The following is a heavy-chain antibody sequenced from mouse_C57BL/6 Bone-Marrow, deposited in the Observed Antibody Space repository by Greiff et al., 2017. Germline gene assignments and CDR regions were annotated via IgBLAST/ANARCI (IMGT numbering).Heavy chain of an antibody. D-gene: IGHD2-3*01. V-gene: IGHV3-6*01. J-gene: IGHJ3*01. CDR3: ARDGYDGLFAY. CDR2: ISYDGSN. CDR1: GYSITSGYY. Sequence: EVKLVESGPGLVKPSQSLSLTCSVTGYSITSGYYWNWIRQFPGNKLEWMGYISYDGSNNYNPSLKNRISITRDTSKNQFFLKLNSVTTEDTATYYCARDGYDGLFAYWGQGTLVTVSA.